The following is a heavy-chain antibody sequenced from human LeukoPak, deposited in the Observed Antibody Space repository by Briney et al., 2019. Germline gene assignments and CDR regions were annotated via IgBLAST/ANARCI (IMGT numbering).Heavy chain of an antibody. J-gene: IGHJ3*02. V-gene: IGHV3-23*01. Sequence: GGSLRLSCAASGFTFSSYAMSWVRQAPGKGLEWVSAISGSGGSTYYADSVKGRFTISRDNSKNTLYLQTNSLRAEDTAVYYCAKDTPHSRGEQQLVRQLSAFDIWGQGTMVTVSS. D-gene: IGHD6-13*01. CDR1: GFTFSSYA. CDR2: ISGSGGST. CDR3: AKDTPHSRGEQQLVRQLSAFDI.